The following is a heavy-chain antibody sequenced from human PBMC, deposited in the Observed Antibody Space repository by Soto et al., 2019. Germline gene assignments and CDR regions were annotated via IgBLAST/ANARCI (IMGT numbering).Heavy chain of an antibody. Sequence: EVQLVESGGGLVQPGRSLRLSCAASGFTFDDYAMHWVRQAPGKGLEWVSGISWNSGSIGYADSVKGRFTISRDNAKNSLELQMNSLRAEDTALYNCAKGVAAWGYFDYWGQGTLVTVSS. D-gene: IGHD2-15*01. CDR3: AKGVAAWGYFDY. CDR1: GFTFDDYA. V-gene: IGHV3-9*01. CDR2: ISWNSGSI. J-gene: IGHJ4*02.